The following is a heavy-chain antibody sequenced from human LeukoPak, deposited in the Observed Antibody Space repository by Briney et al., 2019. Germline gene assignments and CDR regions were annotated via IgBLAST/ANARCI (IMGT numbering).Heavy chain of an antibody. Sequence: GGSLRLSCAASRFTFSSYAMHWVREAPGKGLEGVAVISYDGSNKYYADSVKGRFTISRDNSKNTLYLQMNSLRAEDTAVYYCARDHSTGCYACWFDPWGQGTLVTVSS. J-gene: IGHJ5*02. V-gene: IGHV3-30*04. CDR1: RFTFSSYA. CDR2: ISYDGSNK. CDR3: ARDHSTGCYACWFDP. D-gene: IGHD2-2*01.